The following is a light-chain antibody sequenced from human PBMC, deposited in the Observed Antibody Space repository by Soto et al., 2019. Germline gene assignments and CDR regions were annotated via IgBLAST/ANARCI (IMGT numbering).Light chain of an antibody. CDR2: DDS. CDR1: NIGGKS. Sequence: GLTHPPSVSLAPGQTARMTCGGNNIGGKSVHWYQQKPGQAPVLVVYDDSDRPSGIPDRFSGSNSGDTATLTIRRVEAGDEADYYCHVWDSSSDPYVFGTGTKVTLL. CDR3: HVWDSSSDPYV. J-gene: IGLJ1*01. V-gene: IGLV3-21*02.